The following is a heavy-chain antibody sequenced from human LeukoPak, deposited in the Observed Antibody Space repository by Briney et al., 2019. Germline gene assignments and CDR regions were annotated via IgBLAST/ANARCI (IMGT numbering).Heavy chain of an antibody. V-gene: IGHV4-39*01. CDR2: IYYNGRT. CDR3: VGVIAAARGSWLDP. Sequence: SETLSLTCTVSGGSINNSHYYWGWIRQPPGKGLEWIGNIYYNGRTNYNPSLKSRVTISLDTSKNQFSLKLSSVTAADTAVYYCVGVIAAARGSWLDPWGQGTLVTVSS. J-gene: IGHJ5*02. CDR1: GGSINNSHYY. D-gene: IGHD6-25*01.